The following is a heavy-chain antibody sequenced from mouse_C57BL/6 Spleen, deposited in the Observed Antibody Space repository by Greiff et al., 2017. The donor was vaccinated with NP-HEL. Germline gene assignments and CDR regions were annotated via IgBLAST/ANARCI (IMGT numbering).Heavy chain of an antibody. CDR3: ARSDGNYVPFVY. D-gene: IGHD2-1*01. CDR2: INPNNGGT. Sequence: VQLQQSGPELVKPGASVKIPCKASGYTFTDYNMDWVKQSHGKSLEWIGDINPNNGGTIYNQKFKGKATLTVDKSSSTAYMELRSLTSEDTAVYYCARSDGNYVPFVYWGQGTLVTVSA. CDR1: GYTFTDYN. J-gene: IGHJ3*01. V-gene: IGHV1-18*01.